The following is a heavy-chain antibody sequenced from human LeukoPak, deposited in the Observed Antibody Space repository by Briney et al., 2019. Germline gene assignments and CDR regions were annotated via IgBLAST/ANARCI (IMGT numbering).Heavy chain of an antibody. CDR2: IITIFGTA. CDR1: GGTFSSYA. Sequence: ASVKVSCKASGGTFSSYAISWVRHAPGQGLEWRGGIITIFGTANYAQEFQGRVTITPDKSTSTAYMELSSLRSEDTAVYYCARGGIRRYFDYWGQGTLVTVSS. D-gene: IGHD3-16*01. J-gene: IGHJ4*02. CDR3: ARGGIRRYFDY. V-gene: IGHV1-69*06.